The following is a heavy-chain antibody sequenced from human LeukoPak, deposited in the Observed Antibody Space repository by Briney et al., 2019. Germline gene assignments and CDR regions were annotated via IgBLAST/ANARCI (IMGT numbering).Heavy chain of an antibody. V-gene: IGHV1-18*01. CDR3: VRTPPNWGADY. CDR2: ISVSNGNT. CDR1: AYTFTNYA. D-gene: IGHD7-27*01. J-gene: IGHJ4*02. Sequence: ASVKVSCKASAYTFTNYAISWVRQAPGQGLEWMGWISVSNGNTNYAQKLQGRVTMTTDTSTNTAYMELRSLRFDDTAVYYCVRTPPNWGADYWSRGTLVTVSS.